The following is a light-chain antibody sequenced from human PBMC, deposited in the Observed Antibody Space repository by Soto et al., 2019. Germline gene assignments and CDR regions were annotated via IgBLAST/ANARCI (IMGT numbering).Light chain of an antibody. CDR2: IAS. V-gene: IGKV1-39*01. CDR3: QQTYSFPLT. CDR1: QTVNKY. Sequence: DIQMTQSPSSLSASVGDRVTITCRASQTVNKYVNWYQQKPGDAPKLLIYIASGLQSGVPSRFNGSGSGTDFTLNINSLQPDDFAAYFCQQTYSFPLTFGGGTKVEIK. J-gene: IGKJ4*01.